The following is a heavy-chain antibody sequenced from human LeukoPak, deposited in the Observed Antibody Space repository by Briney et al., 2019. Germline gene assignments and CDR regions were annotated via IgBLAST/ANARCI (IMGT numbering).Heavy chain of an antibody. J-gene: IGHJ4*02. CDR2: INPSGGST. V-gene: IGHV1-46*01. CDR3: ARDRKDYDSKAYYFDY. Sequence: ASVKVSCKASGYTFTSYYMRWVRQAPGQGLEWMGIINPSGGSTSYAQKFQGRVTMTRDTSTSTVYMELSSLRSEDTAVYYCARDRKDYDSKAYYFDYWGQGTLVTVSS. D-gene: IGHD3-3*01. CDR1: GYTFTSYY.